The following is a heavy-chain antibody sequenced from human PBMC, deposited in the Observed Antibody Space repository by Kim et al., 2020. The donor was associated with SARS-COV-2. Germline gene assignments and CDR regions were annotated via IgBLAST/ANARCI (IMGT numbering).Heavy chain of an antibody. CDR1: GYTFSYA. J-gene: IGHJ6*02. D-gene: IGHD6-13*01. CDR2: INAGNGNT. V-gene: IGHV1-3*01. Sequence: ASVKVSCKASGYTFSYAMHWVRQAPGQRLEWMGWINAGNGNTKYSQKFQGRVTITRDTSASTAYMELSSLRSEDTAVYYCARVGAAAGRSYYGMDVWGQGTTVTVSS. CDR3: ARVGAAAGRSYYGMDV.